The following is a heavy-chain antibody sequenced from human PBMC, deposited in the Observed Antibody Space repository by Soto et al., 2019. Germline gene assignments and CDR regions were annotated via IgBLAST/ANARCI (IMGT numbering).Heavy chain of an antibody. CDR3: ARLTFYDILAGYFFDA. J-gene: IGHJ4*02. V-gene: IGHV4-30-4*01. Sequence: QVQLQESGPRLVKPSQTLSLTCTVSGDSISSGDYYWAWIRQPPGKGLEWTGHIYYTGNTHYNPSLMGRVSISVDRSKAQVYLNLSSVTSADTAVYFCARLTFYDILAGYFFDAWGQVALVTVSS. CDR1: GDSISSGDYY. D-gene: IGHD3-9*01. CDR2: IYYTGNT.